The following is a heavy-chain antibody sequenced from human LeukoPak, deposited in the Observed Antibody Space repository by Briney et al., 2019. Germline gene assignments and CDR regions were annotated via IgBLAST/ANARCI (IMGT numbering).Heavy chain of an antibody. CDR2: INPNSGGT. CDR3: ARDHSITMVRGVIPLNGMDV. J-gene: IGHJ6*02. CDR1: GYTFTGYY. Sequence: ASVKVSCKASGYTFTGYYMHWVRQAPGQGLEWMGWINPNSGGTNYAQKFQGRVTMTRGTSISTAYMELSRLRSDDTAVYYCARDHSITMVRGVIPLNGMDVWGQGTTVTVSS. D-gene: IGHD3-10*01. V-gene: IGHV1-2*02.